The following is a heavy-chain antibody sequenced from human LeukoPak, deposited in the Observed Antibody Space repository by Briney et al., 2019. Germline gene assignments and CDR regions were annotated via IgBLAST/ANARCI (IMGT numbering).Heavy chain of an antibody. CDR3: ARSQRRDGYDLAYYYYAMDV. CDR1: GYSFTNYW. V-gene: IGHV5-51*01. CDR2: IYPGDPDT. Sequence: GESLKISCKGSGYSFTNYWIGWVRQMPGKGLEWMGIIYPGDPDTRYSPSFQGHVTISADKSVNTAYLQWNSLKASDTAMYFCARSQRRDGYDLAYYYYAMDVWGQGTTVTVSS. J-gene: IGHJ6*02. D-gene: IGHD5-24*01.